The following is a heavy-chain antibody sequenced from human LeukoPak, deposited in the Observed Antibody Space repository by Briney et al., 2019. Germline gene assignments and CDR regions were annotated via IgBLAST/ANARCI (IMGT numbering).Heavy chain of an antibody. V-gene: IGHV3-23*01. D-gene: IGHD3-10*01. Sequence: PGGSLRLSCAASGFTFSSYAMSWVRQAPGKGLEWVSAISGSGGSTYYADSVKGRFTISRDNSKNTLYLQMNSLRAEDTAVYYCAKDYGSGSSGVYYFDYWGQGTLVTVSS. CDR3: AKDYGSGSSGVYYFDY. J-gene: IGHJ4*02. CDR1: GFTFSSYA. CDR2: ISGSGGST.